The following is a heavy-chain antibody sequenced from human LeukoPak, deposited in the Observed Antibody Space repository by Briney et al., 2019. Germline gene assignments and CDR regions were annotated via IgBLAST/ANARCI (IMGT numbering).Heavy chain of an antibody. CDR1: GYNYATSG. V-gene: IGHV1-18*01. CDR3: ARDYYDSSGYSYYGMDV. CDR2: ISAYNGNT. J-gene: IGHJ6*02. D-gene: IGHD3-22*01. Sequence: ASVKVSCKTSGYNYATSGISWVRQAPGQGLEGMGWISAYNGNTNYAQKLQGRVTMTTDTSTSTAYMELRSLRSDDTAVYYCARDYYDSSGYSYYGMDVWDQGTTVTVSS.